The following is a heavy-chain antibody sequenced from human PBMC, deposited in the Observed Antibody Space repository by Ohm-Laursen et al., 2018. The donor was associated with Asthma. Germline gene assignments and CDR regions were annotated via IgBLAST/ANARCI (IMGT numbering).Heavy chain of an antibody. CDR2: ISSSSSTI. Sequence: SLRLSCSASGFTFSSYSMNWVRQAPGKGLEWVSCISSSSSTIYYADSVKGRFTISRDNSKNTLYLQMNSLRAEDTAVYYCAISLRFLEWLLDYWGQGTLVTVSS. D-gene: IGHD3-3*01. CDR3: AISLRFLEWLLDY. J-gene: IGHJ4*02. CDR1: GFTFSSYS. V-gene: IGHV3-48*01.